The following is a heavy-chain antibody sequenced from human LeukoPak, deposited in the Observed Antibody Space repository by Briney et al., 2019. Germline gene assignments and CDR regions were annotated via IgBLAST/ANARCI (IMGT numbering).Heavy chain of an antibody. D-gene: IGHD4-17*01. Sequence: SETLSHTCTVSGGSLNGYYWGRIRQPPGKGLECIGYIHSSEGTAHNASLKSRLTISLDTSKNQFSLTLSSVTAADTAIYYCARHVYGEGMVVWGKGTTVTVSS. CDR3: ARHVYGEGMVV. J-gene: IGHJ6*04. CDR2: IHSSEGT. CDR1: GGSLNGYY. V-gene: IGHV4-59*08.